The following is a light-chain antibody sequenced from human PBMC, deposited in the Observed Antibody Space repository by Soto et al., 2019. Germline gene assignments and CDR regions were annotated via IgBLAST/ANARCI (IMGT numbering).Light chain of an antibody. CDR2: DAS. CDR1: QSISSY. CDR3: QQYNSYSQT. J-gene: IGKJ5*01. V-gene: IGKV1-5*01. Sequence: DIQMTQSPSSLAASVGGRVTITCRAIQSISSYLNWYQKQPGKAPQLLIYDASSLASGVPSRFSGSGSGTDFPLTISSLQPDDFATYYCQQYNSYSQTFGQGTRLEIK.